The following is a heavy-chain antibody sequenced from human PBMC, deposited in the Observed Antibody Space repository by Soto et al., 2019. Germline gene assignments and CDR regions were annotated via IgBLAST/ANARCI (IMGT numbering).Heavy chain of an antibody. J-gene: IGHJ4*02. CDR2: MNPNSGNT. D-gene: IGHD3-22*01. CDR1: GYTFTSYD. Sequence: GASVKVSCKASGYTFTSYDINWVRQATGQGLEWMGWMNPNSGNTGYAQKFQGRVTMTRNTSISTAYMELSSLRSEDTAVYYCAPIAYYYDSSGYYYFDYWGQGTLVTVSS. V-gene: IGHV1-8*01. CDR3: APIAYYYDSSGYYYFDY.